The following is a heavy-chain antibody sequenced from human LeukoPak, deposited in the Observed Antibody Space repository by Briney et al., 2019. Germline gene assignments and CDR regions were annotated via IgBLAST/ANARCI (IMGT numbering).Heavy chain of an antibody. CDR2: IYHSGST. CDR1: GGSISSGGYY. D-gene: IGHD3-9*01. V-gene: IGHV4-30-2*01. J-gene: IGHJ3*02. Sequence: PSETLSLTCTVSGGSISSGGYYWSWIRQPPGKGLEWIGYIYHSGSTYYNPSLKSRVTISVDRSKNQFSLKLSSVTAADTAVYYCARGANYDILTGYYRPDDAFDIWGQGTMVTVSS. CDR3: ARGANYDILTGYYRPDDAFDI.